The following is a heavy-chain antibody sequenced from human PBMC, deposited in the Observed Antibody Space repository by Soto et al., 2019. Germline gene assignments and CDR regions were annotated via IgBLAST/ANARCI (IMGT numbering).Heavy chain of an antibody. D-gene: IGHD5-18*01. CDR3: ARSGYSYGADY. CDR2: ISSSGSTI. CDR1: GFTFSSYE. V-gene: IGHV3-48*03. J-gene: IGHJ4*02. Sequence: PGGSLRLSCAASGFTFSSYEMNWARQAPGKGLEWVSYISSSGSTIYYADSVKGRFTISRDNAKNSLYLQMNSLRAEDTAVYYCARSGYSYGADYWGQGTLVTVSS.